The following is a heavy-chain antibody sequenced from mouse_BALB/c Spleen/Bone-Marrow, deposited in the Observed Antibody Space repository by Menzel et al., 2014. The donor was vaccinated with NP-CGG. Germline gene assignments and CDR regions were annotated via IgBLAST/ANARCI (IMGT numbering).Heavy chain of an antibody. CDR1: GFNIEDTY. V-gene: IGHV14-3*02. CDR3: AEITTAAYYVMDY. J-gene: IGHJ4*01. Sequence: VQLQQSGAELVKPGASVKLSCTASGFNIEDTYIHWVKQRPEQGLGWIGRIDPANGNTKYDPKFQGKATITADTSSNTAYLQLSSLTSEDTAVYYCAEITTAAYYVMDYWGQGTSVTVSS. D-gene: IGHD1-2*01. CDR2: IDPANGNT.